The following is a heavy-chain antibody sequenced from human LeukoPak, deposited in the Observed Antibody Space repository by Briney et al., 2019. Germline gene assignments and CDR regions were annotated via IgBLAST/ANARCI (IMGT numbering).Heavy chain of an antibody. J-gene: IGHJ3*02. CDR2: IRYDGSNK. D-gene: IGHD3-10*01. Sequence: GGSLRLSCAASGFTFSSYGMHWVRQAPGKGLEWVAFIRYDGSNKYYADSVKGRFTISRDNSKNTLYLQMNSLRAEDTAVYYCAKEAEKLLWFGDAFDIWGQGTMVTVSS. V-gene: IGHV3-30*02. CDR3: AKEAEKLLWFGDAFDI. CDR1: GFTFSSYG.